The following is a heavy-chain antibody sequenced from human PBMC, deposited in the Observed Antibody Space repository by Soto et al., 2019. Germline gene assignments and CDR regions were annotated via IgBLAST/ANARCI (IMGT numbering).Heavy chain of an antibody. Sequence: EVLLLESGGGLVQPGGSLRLSCEASGFSFSSFAMNWVRQAPGKGLEWVSAIGDSGASTYYADSVKGRFTISRDNSRNTLYLQLSSLRAEDPVVYYCAKGVELDVWGNGTTVTVSS. V-gene: IGHV3-23*01. J-gene: IGHJ6*04. CDR2: IGDSGAST. CDR1: GFSFSSFA. D-gene: IGHD1-26*01. CDR3: AKGVELDV.